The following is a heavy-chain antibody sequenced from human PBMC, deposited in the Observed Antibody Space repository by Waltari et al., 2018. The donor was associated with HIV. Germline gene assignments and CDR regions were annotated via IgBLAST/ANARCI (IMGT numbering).Heavy chain of an antibody. V-gene: IGHV3-9*01. CDR3: AKGPFDY. Sequence: EVQLVESGGGLVQSGRSLRPSCAASGFTFDDYAMHWVRQPPGKDLEWVSGISWNSGSIAYEDSVKGRFTISRDNAKNSLYLQMNSLRVEDTAFYYCAKGPFDYWGQGILVTVSS. J-gene: IGHJ4*02. CDR1: GFTFDDYA. CDR2: ISWNSGSI.